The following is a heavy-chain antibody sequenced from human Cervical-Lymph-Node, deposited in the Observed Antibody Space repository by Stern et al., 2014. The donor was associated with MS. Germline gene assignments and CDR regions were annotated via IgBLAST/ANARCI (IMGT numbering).Heavy chain of an antibody. CDR2: IYTDDLDT. Sequence: EVQLVESGAEVKKPGESLKISCKGSGYSFTSNWIGWVRQMPGKGLEWMGIIYTDDLDTRSSPSFQGRVTVSADKSVSPAYLQWSSLKASDTAMYYCARWNPITRAFDYWGQGTLVTVSS. V-gene: IGHV5-51*01. CDR3: ARWNPITRAFDY. D-gene: IGHD1-1*01. J-gene: IGHJ4*02. CDR1: GYSFTSNW.